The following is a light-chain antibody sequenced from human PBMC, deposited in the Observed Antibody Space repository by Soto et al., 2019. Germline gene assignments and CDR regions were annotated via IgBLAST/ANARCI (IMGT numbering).Light chain of an antibody. CDR2: SNS. J-gene: IGLJ2*01. CDR3: AAWDDSLNGPV. Sequence: QSVLTQPPSASETPGQRVTISCSGSSSNIGSNHVYWYQQLPGAAPKLLINSNSQRPSGVPDRFSGSKSGTSASLAISGLQSEDEADYYCAAWDDSLNGPVFGGGTKVTVL. CDR1: SSNIGSNH. V-gene: IGLV1-44*01.